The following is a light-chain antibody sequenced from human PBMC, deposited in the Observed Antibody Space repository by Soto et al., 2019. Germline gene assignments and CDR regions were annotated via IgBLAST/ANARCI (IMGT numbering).Light chain of an antibody. CDR1: SGYSNYK. CDR2: VGTGGIVG. V-gene: IGLV9-49*01. J-gene: IGLJ2*01. CDR3: GADHGSGSNFAGV. Sequence: QSVLTQPPSASASLGASVTLTCTLSSGYSNYKVDWYQQRPGKGPRFVMPVGTGGIVGSKGDGIPDRFSVLGSGLNRYLTIKNIQEEDESDYHCGADHGSGSNFAGVFGGGTKLTVL.